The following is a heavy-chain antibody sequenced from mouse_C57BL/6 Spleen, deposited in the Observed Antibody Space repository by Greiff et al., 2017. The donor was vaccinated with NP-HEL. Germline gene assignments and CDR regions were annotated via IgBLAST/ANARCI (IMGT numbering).Heavy chain of an antibody. Sequence: VQLQQPGAELVMPGASVKLSCKASGYTFTSYWMHWVKQRPGQGLEWIGAIDPSASYTNYNQKFKGKSTLTVDKSSSTAYMPLSSLTSEDSAVYYCARRVGRWAMDYWGQGTSVTVSS. CDR2: IDPSASYT. D-gene: IGHD4-1*01. CDR3: ARRVGRWAMDY. CDR1: GYTFTSYW. V-gene: IGHV1-69*01. J-gene: IGHJ4*01.